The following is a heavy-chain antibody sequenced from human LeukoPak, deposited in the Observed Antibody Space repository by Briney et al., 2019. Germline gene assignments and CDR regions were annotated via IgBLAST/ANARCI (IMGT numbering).Heavy chain of an antibody. J-gene: IGHJ4*02. V-gene: IGHV3-48*03. D-gene: IGHD1-26*01. CDR1: GFTFSSYE. CDR2: ISGSGSTI. Sequence: PGGSLRLSCAASGFTFSSYEVNWVRQAPGKGLEWVSYISGSGSTIYYADSVKGRFTISRDNAENSLYLQMNSLRAEDTAVYYCARGGGSYPFDYWGQGTLVTVSS. CDR3: ARGGGSYPFDY.